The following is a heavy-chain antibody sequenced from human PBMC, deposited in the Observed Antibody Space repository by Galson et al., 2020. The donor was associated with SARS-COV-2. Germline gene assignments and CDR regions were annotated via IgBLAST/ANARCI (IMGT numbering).Heavy chain of an antibody. CDR3: ARDPAPLYGDNYYYGMDV. CDR1: DDPMSSYY. CDR2: ISYSGST. V-gene: IGHV4-59*01. Sequence: ETSETLSLTCSVSDDPMSSYYWSWIRQPPGKGLEWIVYISYSGSTSYNPSLRSRVTISVDLSKNQLSLKVTSVTAADTAVYYCARDPAPLYGDNYYYGMDVWGRGTTGTDSS. J-gene: IGHJ6*02. D-gene: IGHD4-17*01.